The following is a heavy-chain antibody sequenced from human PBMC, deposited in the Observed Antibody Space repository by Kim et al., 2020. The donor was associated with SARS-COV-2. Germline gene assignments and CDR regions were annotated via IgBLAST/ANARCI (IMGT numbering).Heavy chain of an antibody. V-gene: IGHV1-18*01. D-gene: IGHD3-10*01. J-gene: IGHJ6*01. CDR2: INTYSGNT. CDR3: AGDLAESSRGSGGLS. Sequence: ASVKVSCKASGYTFTNFQINWVRQAPGRGLEWMGWINTYSGNTNYAQKFQGRVTMTTDPFTATAYMGLRSLRSDDPAFYFCAGDLAESSRGSGGLSWG. CDR1: GYTFTNFQ.